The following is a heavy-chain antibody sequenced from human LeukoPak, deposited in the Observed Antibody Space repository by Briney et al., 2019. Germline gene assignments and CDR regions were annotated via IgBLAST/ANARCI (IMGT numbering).Heavy chain of an antibody. Sequence: PSETLSLTCTVSGGSISSGSYYWSWLRQPAGKGLEWFGRIYTSGSTNYNPSLKSRVTISVDTSNNQFSLKPSSVTAADTAVYYCARGSGGSPRGYFDYWGQGTLVTVSS. CDR1: GGSISSGSYY. J-gene: IGHJ4*02. CDR2: IYTSGST. D-gene: IGHD1-26*01. V-gene: IGHV4-61*02. CDR3: ARGSGGSPRGYFDY.